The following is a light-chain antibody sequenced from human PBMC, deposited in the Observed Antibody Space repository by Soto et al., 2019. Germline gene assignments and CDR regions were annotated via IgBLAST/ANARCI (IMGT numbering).Light chain of an antibody. V-gene: IGKV3-11*01. J-gene: IGKJ4*01. CDR3: QHRSNWPLT. CDR2: DAS. Sequence: EIVLKQSPPTLSLSPGERATLSCRASQSVSSYLAWFQQRPGQPPRLLIYDASNRATGIPARFSGSGSGTDFTLTISSLEPEDFAVYYCQHRSNWPLTFGGGTKVDIK. CDR1: QSVSSY.